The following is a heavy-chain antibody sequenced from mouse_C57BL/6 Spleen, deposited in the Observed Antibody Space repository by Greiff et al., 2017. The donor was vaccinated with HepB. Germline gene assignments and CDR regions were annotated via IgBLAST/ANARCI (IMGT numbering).Heavy chain of an antibody. J-gene: IGHJ4*01. CDR1: GYSFTDYN. Sequence: VQLQQSGPELVKPGASVKISCKASGYSFTDYNMNWVKQSNGKSLEWIGVINPNYGTTSYNQKFKGKATLTVDQSSSTAYMQLISLTSEDSAVYYCAIWGSLDRNYAMDYWGQGTSVTVSS. V-gene: IGHV1-39*01. CDR2: INPNYGTT. CDR3: AIWGSLDRNYAMDY. D-gene: IGHD1-1*02.